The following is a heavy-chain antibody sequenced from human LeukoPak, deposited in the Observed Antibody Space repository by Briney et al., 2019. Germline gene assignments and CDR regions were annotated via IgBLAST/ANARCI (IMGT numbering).Heavy chain of an antibody. J-gene: IGHJ4*02. CDR2: ISYDGSKK. CDR3: ARISSWYKGGFDY. D-gene: IGHD6-13*01. V-gene: IGHV3-30*03. CDR1: GLTFSSYG. Sequence: GGSLRLSCAASGLTFSSYGMHWVRQAPGKGLEWVAVISYDGSKKFCADSVKGRFTVSRDNAKNSLYLQMNSLRAEDTAVYYCARISSWYKGGFDYWGQGTLVTVSS.